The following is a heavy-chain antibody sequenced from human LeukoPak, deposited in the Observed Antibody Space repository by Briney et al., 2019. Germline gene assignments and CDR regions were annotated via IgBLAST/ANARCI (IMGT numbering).Heavy chain of an antibody. CDR2: IRYDGSNK. Sequence: GRSLRLSCTASGFTFSSYGMHCVRQAPGKGLEWVTFIRYDGSNKYYADSVKGRFTISRDNSKDTLYLQMNSLRVEDTAVYYCAKEEYDSGWYKWFGPWGQGTLVTVSS. D-gene: IGHD6-19*01. CDR3: AKEEYDSGWYKWFGP. V-gene: IGHV3-30*02. CDR1: GFTFSSYG. J-gene: IGHJ5*02.